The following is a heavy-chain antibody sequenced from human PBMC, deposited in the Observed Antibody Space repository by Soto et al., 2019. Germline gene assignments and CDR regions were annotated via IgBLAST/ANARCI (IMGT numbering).Heavy chain of an antibody. Sequence: EVHLVESGGGLVQPGGSLSLSCAASGFPFSDYSMNWVRQAPGKGLEWVSYISSTARNTVYYADSVRGRFTISRDNAKNSLYLQMSCLRDDDTAVYFCARRGMTAFDYWGQGIKVTVSS. D-gene: IGHD3-16*01. CDR1: GFPFSDYS. V-gene: IGHV3-48*02. J-gene: IGHJ4*02. CDR2: ISSTARNTV. CDR3: ARRGMTAFDY.